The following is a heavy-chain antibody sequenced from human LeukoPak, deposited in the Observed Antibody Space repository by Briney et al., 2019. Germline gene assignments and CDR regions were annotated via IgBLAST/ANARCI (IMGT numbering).Heavy chain of an antibody. V-gene: IGHV4-59*01. CDR3: ARGHYDSSGYYHYYYYMDV. CDR2: IYYSGST. D-gene: IGHD3-22*01. CDR1: GGSISSYY. J-gene: IGHJ6*03. Sequence: PSETLSLTCTVSGGSISSYYWSWIRQPPGKGLEWIGYIYYSGSTNYNPSLKSRVTISVDTSKNQFSLKLSSVTAADTAVYYCARGHYDSSGYYHYYYYMDVWGKGTTVTVSS.